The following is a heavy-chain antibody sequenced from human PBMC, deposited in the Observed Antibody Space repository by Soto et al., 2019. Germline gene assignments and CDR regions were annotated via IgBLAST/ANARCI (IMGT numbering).Heavy chain of an antibody. J-gene: IGHJ4*02. V-gene: IGHV1-18*04. CDR2: ISAYNGNT. CDR1: GYTFTSYG. CDR3: AREVHYSSSSAIDY. Sequence: ASVKVSCKASGYTFTSYGISWVRQAPGQGLEWMGWISAYNGNTNYAQKLQGRVTMTTDTSTSTAYMELRSLRSDDTAVYYCAREVHYSSSSAIDYWGQGALVTVSP. D-gene: IGHD6-6*01.